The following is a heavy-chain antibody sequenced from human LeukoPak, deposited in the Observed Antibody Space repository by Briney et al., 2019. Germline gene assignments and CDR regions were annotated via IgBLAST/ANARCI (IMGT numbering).Heavy chain of an antibody. D-gene: IGHD5-24*01. CDR3: ARRGPRTISAFDI. CDR2: INH. CDR1: GGSISSSGYC. J-gene: IGHJ3*02. Sequence: SETLSLTCTVSGGSISSSGYCWGWIRQPPGKGLEWIGEINHNYNPSLKSRVTTSADTSKNQFSLKLSSVTAADTGVYYCARRGPRTISAFDIWGQGTMVTVSS. V-gene: IGHV4-39*07.